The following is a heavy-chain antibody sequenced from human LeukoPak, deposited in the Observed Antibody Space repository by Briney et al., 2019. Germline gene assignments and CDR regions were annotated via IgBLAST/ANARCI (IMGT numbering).Heavy chain of an antibody. CDR3: ARVLKGWGSSWKGAFDI. Sequence: SETLSLTCTVSGGSISSYYWSWIRQPPGKGLEWIGYIYYSGSTNYNPSLKSRVTISVDTSKIQFSLKLSSVTAADTAVYYCARVLKGWGSSWKGAFDIWGQGTMVTVSS. J-gene: IGHJ3*02. D-gene: IGHD6-13*01. CDR2: IYYSGST. CDR1: GGSISSYY. V-gene: IGHV4-59*01.